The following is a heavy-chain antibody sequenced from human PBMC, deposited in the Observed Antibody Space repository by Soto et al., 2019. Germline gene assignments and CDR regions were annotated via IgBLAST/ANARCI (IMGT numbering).Heavy chain of an antibody. Sequence: EVQLLDSGGGLVQPGGSLRLSCAASGFTFSNYAMSWVRQAPGKGLEWVSGVGGSGDSTYYADSVKGRFTISRDNSKDTLYMQINSLRAEDTAVYYCAKSPLGYCSCGSCYPPHYFDYWGQGTLVTVSS. CDR2: VGGSGDST. CDR3: AKSPLGYCSCGSCYPPHYFDY. D-gene: IGHD2-15*01. CDR1: GFTFSNYA. V-gene: IGHV3-23*01. J-gene: IGHJ4*02.